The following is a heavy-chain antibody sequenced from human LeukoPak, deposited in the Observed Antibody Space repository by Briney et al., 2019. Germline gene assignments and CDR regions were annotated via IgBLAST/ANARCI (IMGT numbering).Heavy chain of an antibody. CDR2: ISYDGSNK. D-gene: IGHD1-26*01. CDR1: GFTFSSYA. Sequence: GGSLRLSCAASGFTFSSYAMHWVRQAPGKGLEWVAVISYDGSNKYYADSVKGRFTISRDNSKNTLYLQMNSLRAEDTAVYYCARDPSRSGSYQEDYWGQGTLVTVSS. V-gene: IGHV3-30-3*01. J-gene: IGHJ4*02. CDR3: ARDPSRSGSYQEDY.